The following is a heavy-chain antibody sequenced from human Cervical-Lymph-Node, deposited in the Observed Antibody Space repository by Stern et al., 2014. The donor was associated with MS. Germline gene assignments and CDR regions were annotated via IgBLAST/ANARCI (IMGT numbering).Heavy chain of an antibody. CDR1: GYSFTSYW. CDR2: INPGDSDT. Sequence: EMQLVESGAEVKKPGESLKISCKGSGYSFTSYWIGWGRQMPGKGLEWMGNINPGDSDTRYSPSFQGQVPISDDKSISTAYLQWSSLKASDTAMYYCARRHCSSRRCGWFDPWGQGTLVTVSS. CDR3: ARRHCSSRRCGWFDP. D-gene: IGHD2-2*01. J-gene: IGHJ5*02. V-gene: IGHV5-51*01.